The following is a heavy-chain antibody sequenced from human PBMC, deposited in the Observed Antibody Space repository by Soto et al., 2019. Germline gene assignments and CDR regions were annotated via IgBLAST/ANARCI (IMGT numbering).Heavy chain of an antibody. J-gene: IGHJ6*03. D-gene: IGHD3-3*01. CDR2: IYYSGST. CDR3: ARVGPFGVASYYYYYMDV. CDR1: GGSISSGGYY. V-gene: IGHV4-31*03. Sequence: PSETLSLTCTVSGGSISSGGYYWSWIRQHPGKGLEWIGYIYYSGSTYYNPSLKSRVTISVDTSKNQFSLKLSSVTAADTAVYYCARVGPFGVASYYYYYMDVWGKGTTVTVSS.